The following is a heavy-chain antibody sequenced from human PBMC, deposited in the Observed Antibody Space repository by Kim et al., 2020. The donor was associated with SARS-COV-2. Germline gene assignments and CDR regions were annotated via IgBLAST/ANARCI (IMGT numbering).Heavy chain of an antibody. CDR3: ARHRLSQDGYREAGAFDV. D-gene: IGHD5-12*01. CDR1: GGTFSRYA. Sequence: SVKVSCKASGGTFSRYAISWVRQVPGQGLAWMGRIIIILEMTNYEQKFQDRVIITADNSTSTVYMELSSLIPEDTALYFCARHRLSQDGYREAGAFDVWGQGTLVTVSS. CDR2: IIIILEMT. V-gene: IGHV1-69*04. J-gene: IGHJ3*01.